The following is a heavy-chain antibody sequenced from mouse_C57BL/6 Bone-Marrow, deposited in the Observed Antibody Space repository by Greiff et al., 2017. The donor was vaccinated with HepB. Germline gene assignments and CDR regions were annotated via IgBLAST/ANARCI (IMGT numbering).Heavy chain of an antibody. J-gene: IGHJ1*03. CDR1: GFTFSSYA. CDR2: ISDGGSYT. D-gene: IGHD2-5*01. CDR3: ARAYYSNYAYWYFDV. Sequence: DVKLVESGGGLVKPGGSLKLSCAASGFTFSSYAMSWVRQTPEKRLEWVATISDGGSYTYYPDNVKGRFTISRDNAKNNLYLQMSHLKSEDTAMYYCARAYYSNYAYWYFDVWGTGTTVTVSS. V-gene: IGHV5-4*03.